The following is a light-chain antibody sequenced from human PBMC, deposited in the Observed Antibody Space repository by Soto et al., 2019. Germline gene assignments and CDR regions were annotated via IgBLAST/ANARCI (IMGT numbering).Light chain of an antibody. J-gene: IGKJ1*01. CDR1: QSVTSNY. Sequence: EIVLTQSPATLSLSPGERATLSCRASQSVTSNYLAWYQQTPGQAPRLLFFGASIRATGIPDRFSGSGSGTEFTLTISRLEPEDFAVDYCQQYGSSPTFGQGTKVDIK. CDR2: GAS. V-gene: IGKV3-20*01. CDR3: QQYGSSPT.